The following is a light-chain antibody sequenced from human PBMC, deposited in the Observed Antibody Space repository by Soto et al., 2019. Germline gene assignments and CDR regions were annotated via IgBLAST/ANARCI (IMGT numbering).Light chain of an antibody. Sequence: EFVLTQSPGTLSLSPGERATLFFSASQSVSSNYVAWYQQKPGQAPRLLISGASNRATGTPDRFRGSGSGTDFTLTITRLEPEDFAVYYCHQYGSAPWTFGQGTKVDIK. CDR3: HQYGSAPWT. J-gene: IGKJ1*01. CDR2: GAS. CDR1: QSVSSNY. V-gene: IGKV3-20*01.